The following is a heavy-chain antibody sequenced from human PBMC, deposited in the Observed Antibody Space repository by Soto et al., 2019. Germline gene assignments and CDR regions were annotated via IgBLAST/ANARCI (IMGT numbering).Heavy chain of an antibody. CDR2: TNVGNGNT. V-gene: IGHV1-3*01. CDR3: ARSIVVVTALDY. D-gene: IGHD2-21*02. Sequence: AAVKVSCKSSGYKFSSDAVNWMRQAPAQKLERKGWTNVGNGNTKYYQNYHQRVPIIRDIYADADSTEERGLRAEDTAVIYRARSIVVVTALDYWGQGTLVTVSS. J-gene: IGHJ4*02. CDR1: GYKFSSDA.